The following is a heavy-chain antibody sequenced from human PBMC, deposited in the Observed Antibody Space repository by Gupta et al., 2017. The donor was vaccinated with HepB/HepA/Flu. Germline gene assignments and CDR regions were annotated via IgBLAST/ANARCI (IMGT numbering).Heavy chain of an antibody. D-gene: IGHD3-16*01. CDR1: GYIFASFA. CDR2: INAGSGNT. J-gene: IGHJ3*02. CDR3: ARGLSLGAFDI. Sequence: QVQLVQSGAEVKQPGASVKVSCKASGYIFASFAVSWVRQAPGQRLEWMGRINAGSGNTKVSQKFQDRVTITRDTAANIVYMDLSSLRSADTAVYYCARGLSLGAFDIWGQGTMVSVSS. V-gene: IGHV1-3*01.